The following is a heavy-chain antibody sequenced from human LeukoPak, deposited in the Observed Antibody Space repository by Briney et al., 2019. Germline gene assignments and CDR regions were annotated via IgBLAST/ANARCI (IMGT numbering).Heavy chain of an antibody. V-gene: IGHV1-46*01. CDR1: GYTFTSYY. Sequence: ASVKVSCTASGYTFTSYYMHWVRQAPGRGLEWMGIISPSGGSTSYAQKFQGRVTMTRDTSTSTVYMELSSLRSEDTAVYYCARDLGPECSSTSCYTPYDYYYYGMDVWGQGTTVTVSS. J-gene: IGHJ6*02. D-gene: IGHD2-2*02. CDR2: ISPSGGST. CDR3: ARDLGPECSSTSCYTPYDYYYYGMDV.